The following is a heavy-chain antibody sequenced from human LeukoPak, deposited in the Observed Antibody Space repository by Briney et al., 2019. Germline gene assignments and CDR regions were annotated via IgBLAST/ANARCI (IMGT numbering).Heavy chain of an antibody. CDR3: ARTSVQLERRHPWLFHY. Sequence: GASVKVSCKASGGTFSSYAISWVRQAPGQGLEWRGGIIPIFGTANYAQKFQGRVTITTDESTSTAYMELSSLRSEDTAVYYCARTSVQLERRHPWLFHYWGQGTLVTVSS. J-gene: IGHJ4*02. CDR1: GGTFSSYA. D-gene: IGHD1-1*01. CDR2: IIPIFGTA. V-gene: IGHV1-69*05.